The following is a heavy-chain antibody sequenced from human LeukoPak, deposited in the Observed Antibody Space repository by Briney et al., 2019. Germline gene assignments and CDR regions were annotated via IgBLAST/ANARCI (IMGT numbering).Heavy chain of an antibody. Sequence: SETLSLTCTVSGGSISRGGYYWSWIRQHPGKGLEWIGYIYYSGSTYYNPSLKSRVTISVDTSKNQFSLKLSSVTAADTAVYYCARERTAMVSYYFDYWGQGTLVTVSS. D-gene: IGHD5-18*01. CDR3: ARERTAMVSYYFDY. V-gene: IGHV4-31*03. J-gene: IGHJ4*02. CDR1: GGSISRGGYY. CDR2: IYYSGST.